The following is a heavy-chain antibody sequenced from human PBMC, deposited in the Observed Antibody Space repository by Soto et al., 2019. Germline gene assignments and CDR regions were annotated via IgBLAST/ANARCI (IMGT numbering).Heavy chain of an antibody. J-gene: IGHJ4*02. V-gene: IGHV1-46*01. CDR3: AKVTHRGPIAVAGPLVS. CDR1: GSITNHH. CDR2: FNPSGLST. Sequence: QVHLVQSGAEVKKPGASVNVSCQASGSITNHHMHWVRQAPGQGLEWMGIFNPSGLSTTYAQKFQARVTITRDTSTSTVHMELSSLTSEDTAVYFCAKVTHRGPIAVAGPLVSWGQGTLVIVSS. D-gene: IGHD6-19*01.